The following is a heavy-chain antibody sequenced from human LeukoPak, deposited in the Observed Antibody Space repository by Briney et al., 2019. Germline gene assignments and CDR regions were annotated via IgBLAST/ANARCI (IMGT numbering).Heavy chain of an antibody. J-gene: IGHJ3*02. Sequence: SETLSLTCTVSGGSISSGRYYWGCIRQPPQKGLECIESVSYSGSTYYNPSLKSQFTISVDTSKNQFSLRLSSVTAADTALYFCASVGYCSSTNCYGSAFDIWGQGTMVTVSS. CDR1: GGSISSGRYY. D-gene: IGHD2-2*01. V-gene: IGHV4-39*01. CDR2: VSYSGST. CDR3: ASVGYCSSTNCYGSAFDI.